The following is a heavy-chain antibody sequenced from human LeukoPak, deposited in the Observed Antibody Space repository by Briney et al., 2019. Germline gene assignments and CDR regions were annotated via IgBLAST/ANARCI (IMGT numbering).Heavy chain of an antibody. CDR3: ARDLDSSSSEDY. J-gene: IGHJ4*02. CDR2: IRYDGSNK. Sequence: PGGSLRLSCAASGFTFSSYGMHWVRQAPGKGLEWVAFIRYDGSNKYYADSVKGRFTISRDNSKNTLYLQMNSLRAEDTAVYYCARDLDSSSSEDYWGQGTLVTVSS. D-gene: IGHD6-6*01. CDR1: GFTFSSYG. V-gene: IGHV3-30*02.